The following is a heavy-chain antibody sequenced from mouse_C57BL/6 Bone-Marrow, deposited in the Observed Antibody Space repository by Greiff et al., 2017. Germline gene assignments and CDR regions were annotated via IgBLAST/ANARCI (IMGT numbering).Heavy chain of an antibody. CDR2: IAPEDGET. Sequence: VQLQQSGAELVKPGASVKLSCTASGFNIKDYYIHWVKQRTEQGLEWIGRIAPEDGETKYAPKFPDKATITADTSSNTAYLQLSSLTSEDTAVYYCTRSLIYYGTNYWGQGTTLTVSS. D-gene: IGHD1-1*01. V-gene: IGHV14-2*01. CDR3: TRSLIYYGTNY. J-gene: IGHJ2*01. CDR1: GFNIKDYY.